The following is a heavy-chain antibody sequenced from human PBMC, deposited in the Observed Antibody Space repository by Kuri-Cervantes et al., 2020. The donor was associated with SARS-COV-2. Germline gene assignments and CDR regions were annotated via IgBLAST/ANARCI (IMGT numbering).Heavy chain of an antibody. D-gene: IGHD2-15*01. V-gene: IGHV3-7*01. CDR2: IKHDGSET. CDR1: GLTFSSSW. Sequence: GESLKISCEASGLTFSSSWMSWVRQAPGKGLEWVANIKHDGSETHYVDSVKGRFTTSRDNAKNILYLQMNSLRVDDTAVYYCASERAGPRGGFDSWGPGTLVTVSS. CDR3: ASERAGPRGGFDS. J-gene: IGHJ4*02.